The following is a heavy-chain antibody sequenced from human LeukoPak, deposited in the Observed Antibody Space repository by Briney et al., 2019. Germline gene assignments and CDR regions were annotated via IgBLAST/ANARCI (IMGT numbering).Heavy chain of an antibody. J-gene: IGHJ4*02. CDR1: GYTFTSYD. CDR3: ATVGRLNWGPPDY. Sequence: ASVKVSCKASGYTFTSYDINWVRQATGQGLEWMGGFDPEDGETIYAQKFQGRVTMTEDTSTDTAYMELSSLRSEDTAVYYCATVGRLNWGPPDYWGQGTLVTVSS. V-gene: IGHV1-24*01. CDR2: FDPEDGET. D-gene: IGHD2-8*02.